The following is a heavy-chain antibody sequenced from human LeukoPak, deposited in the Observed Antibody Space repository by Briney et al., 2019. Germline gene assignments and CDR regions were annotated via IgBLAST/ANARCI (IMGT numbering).Heavy chain of an antibody. Sequence: PSETLSLTCSVSGDSITNSDYFWGWVRQPPGKGLEWIGSIYYSGTTYYNPPLKSRLSISVDTSKNQFSLKLTSVTAADTAVYYCARLKGWYSSNWGELWFDPWGQGTLVTVSS. J-gene: IGHJ5*02. D-gene: IGHD6-19*01. CDR3: ARLKGWYSSNWGELWFDP. CDR1: GDSITNSDYF. V-gene: IGHV4-39*01. CDR2: IYYSGTT.